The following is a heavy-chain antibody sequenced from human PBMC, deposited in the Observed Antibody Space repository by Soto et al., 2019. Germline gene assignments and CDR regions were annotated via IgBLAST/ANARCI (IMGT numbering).Heavy chain of an antibody. D-gene: IGHD3-3*02. Sequence: SVKVSCKASGGTFSSYTISWVRQAPGQGLEWMGRIIPILGIANYAQKFQGRVTITADKSTSTAYMELSSLRSEDTAVYYCAIRRGNSYYYMDVWGKGTTVTVSS. J-gene: IGHJ6*03. V-gene: IGHV1-69*02. CDR2: IIPILGIA. CDR3: AIRRGNSYYYMDV. CDR1: GGTFSSYT.